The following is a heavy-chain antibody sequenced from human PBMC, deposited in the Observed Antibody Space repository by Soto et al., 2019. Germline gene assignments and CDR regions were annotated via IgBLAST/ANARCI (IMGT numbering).Heavy chain of an antibody. D-gene: IGHD3-10*01. J-gene: IGHJ3*02. Sequence: SETLSLTCAVYGGSFSGYYWSWIRQPPGKGLEWIGEINHSGSTNYNPSLKSRVTISVDTSKNQFSLKLSSVTAADTAVYYCARGLRVLVRGALSAFDIWGQGTMVTVSS. V-gene: IGHV4-34*01. CDR1: GGSFSGYY. CDR2: INHSGST. CDR3: ARGLRVLVRGALSAFDI.